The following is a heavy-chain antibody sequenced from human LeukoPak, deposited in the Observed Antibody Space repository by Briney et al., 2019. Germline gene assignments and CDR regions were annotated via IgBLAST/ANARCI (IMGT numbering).Heavy chain of an antibody. Sequence: GASVKVSCKASGYTFTGYYMHWVRQAPGQGLEWMGWINPDSGGTNYAQKFQGRFTMTWDTSISTAYMELTRLRSDDTAVSYCARDDEGRANFDFWGQGTLVTVSS. CDR2: INPDSGGT. V-gene: IGHV1-2*02. J-gene: IGHJ4*02. CDR1: GYTFTGYY. CDR3: ARDDEGRANFDF.